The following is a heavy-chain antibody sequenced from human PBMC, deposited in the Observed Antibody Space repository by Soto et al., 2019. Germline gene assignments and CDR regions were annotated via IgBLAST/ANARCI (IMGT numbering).Heavy chain of an antibody. CDR1: GGPISSSSYY. J-gene: IGHJ5*02. Sequence: LSLTCTVSGGPISSSSYYWGWIRQPPGKGLEWIGSIYYSGSTYYNPSLKSRVTISVDTSKNQFSLKLSSVTAADTAVYYCATQRTQGYCSSTGCLSWFDPWGQGTLVTVSS. V-gene: IGHV4-39*01. CDR3: ATQRTQGYCSSTGCLSWFDP. CDR2: IYYSGST. D-gene: IGHD2-2*01.